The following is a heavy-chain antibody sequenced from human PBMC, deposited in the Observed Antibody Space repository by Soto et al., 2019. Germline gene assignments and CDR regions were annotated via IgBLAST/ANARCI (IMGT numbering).Heavy chain of an antibody. D-gene: IGHD1-1*01. CDR1: GYSFTSYW. Sequence: PGESLKISCKGSGYSFTSYWISWVRQMPGEGLEWMGRIDPSDSYTNYSPSFQGHVTISADKSISTAYLQWSSLKASDTAMYYCARRAYLQGVRAFDIWGQGSMVTVSS. V-gene: IGHV5-10-1*01. CDR3: ARRAYLQGVRAFDI. J-gene: IGHJ3*02. CDR2: IDPSDSYT.